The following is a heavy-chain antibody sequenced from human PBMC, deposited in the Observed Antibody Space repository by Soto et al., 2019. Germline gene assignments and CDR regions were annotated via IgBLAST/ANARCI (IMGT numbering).Heavy chain of an antibody. CDR1: GGTFSSSA. D-gene: IGHD2-21*01. J-gene: IGHJ6*02. Sequence: QVQLVQSGAEVKKPGSSVKVSCKASGGTFSSSAISWVRQAPGQGLEWMGAIIPVFGTAHYAQKFQGRVTITADKPSSTAYMELSRLRSEDTAVYYCSRERQGGGEDVWGHGTTVTVCS. V-gene: IGHV1-69*06. CDR2: IIPVFGTA. CDR3: SRERQGGGEDV.